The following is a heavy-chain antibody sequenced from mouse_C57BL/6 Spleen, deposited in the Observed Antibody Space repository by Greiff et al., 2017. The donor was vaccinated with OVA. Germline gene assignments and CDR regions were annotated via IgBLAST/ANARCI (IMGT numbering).Heavy chain of an antibody. V-gene: IGHV3-6*01. J-gene: IGHJ4*01. Sequence: VQLQQSGPGLVKPSQSLSLTCSVTGYSITSGYYWNWIRQFPGNKLEWMGYISYDGSNNYNPSLKNRISITRDTSKNQFFLKLNSVTTEDTATYYCAREGSPWAMDYWGQGTSVTVSS. CDR2: ISYDGSN. CDR1: GYSITSGYY. CDR3: AREGSPWAMDY.